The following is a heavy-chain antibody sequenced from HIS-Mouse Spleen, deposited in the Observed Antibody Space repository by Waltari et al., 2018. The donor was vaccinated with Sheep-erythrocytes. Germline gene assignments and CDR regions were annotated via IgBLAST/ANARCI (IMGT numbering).Heavy chain of an antibody. Sequence: AMHWVRQAPGKGLKGVSGIGWNSCSIGYADSVKGRFTITRDNAKNSLYLQMNSLRAEDTALYYCAKDISRNIVVVPAAVGDYWGQGTLVTVSS. CDR1: A. D-gene: IGHD2-2*01. CDR3: AKDISRNIVVVPAAVGDY. J-gene: IGHJ4*02. V-gene: IGHV3-9*01. CDR2: IGWNSCSI.